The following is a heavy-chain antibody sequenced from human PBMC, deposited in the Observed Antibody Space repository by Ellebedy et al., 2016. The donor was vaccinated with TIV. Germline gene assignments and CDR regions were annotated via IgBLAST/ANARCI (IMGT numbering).Heavy chain of an antibody. V-gene: IGHV3-43*01. J-gene: IGHJ6*03. CDR1: GFTFDDYI. D-gene: IGHD6-6*01. CDR3: AKEAYGSSSNYYYYYMDV. Sequence: GGSLRLXXTASGFTFDDYIMHWVRQAPGKGLEWVSLISWDGGSTYYADSLKGRFTISRDNSKNSLYLQMNSLRTEDTAMYYCAKEAYGSSSNYYYYYMDVWGKGTTVTVSS. CDR2: ISWDGGST.